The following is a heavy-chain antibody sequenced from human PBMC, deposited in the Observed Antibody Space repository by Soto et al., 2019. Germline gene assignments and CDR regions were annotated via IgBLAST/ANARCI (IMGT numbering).Heavy chain of an antibody. Sequence: EVQLLESGGGLVQPGGSLRLSCAASGFTFSSYAMSCVRQAPGKGLEWVAAISGSGGSTYYADSVKGRFTISRDNSKNTLYMQMKSLRAEATAVYYCAKQRLVRAAAGRSDAFDIWGQGTMVTVSS. D-gene: IGHD6-13*01. CDR1: GFTFSSYA. V-gene: IGHV3-23*01. CDR3: AKQRLVRAAAGRSDAFDI. CDR2: ISGSGGST. J-gene: IGHJ3*02.